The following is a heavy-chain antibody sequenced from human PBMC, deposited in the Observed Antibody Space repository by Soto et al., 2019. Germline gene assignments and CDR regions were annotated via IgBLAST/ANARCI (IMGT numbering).Heavy chain of an antibody. D-gene: IGHD1-26*01. Sequence: SVKVSCKASGDTSSNYGVSWVRQAPGQGLEWMGGILPVFGTTTYARNFQGGITITADKSTSTVYMELTSLRSDDTATYYCARDPDEVVGTDYHYYGMDVWDQGATVTVSS. CDR2: ILPVFGTT. J-gene: IGHJ6*02. CDR1: GDTSSNYG. V-gene: IGHV1-69*06. CDR3: ARDPDEVVGTDYHYYGMDV.